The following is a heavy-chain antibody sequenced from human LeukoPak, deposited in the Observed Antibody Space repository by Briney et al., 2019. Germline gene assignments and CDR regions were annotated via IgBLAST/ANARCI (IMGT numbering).Heavy chain of an antibody. CDR3: ARHSEDTAMASDY. D-gene: IGHD5-18*01. CDR1: GGSISSYY. J-gene: IGHJ4*02. V-gene: IGHV4-59*08. Sequence: SETLSLTCTVSGGSISSYYWSWIRQPPGKGLEWIGYIYYSGCTNYNPSLKSRVTISVDTSKNQFSLKLSSVTAADTAVYYCARHSEDTAMASDYWGQGTLVTVSS. CDR2: IYYSGCT.